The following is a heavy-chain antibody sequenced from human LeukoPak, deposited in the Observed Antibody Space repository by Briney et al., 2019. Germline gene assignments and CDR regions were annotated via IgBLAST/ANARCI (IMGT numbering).Heavy chain of an antibody. Sequence: SQALSLTCAISGDSVSGASAAWNWIRQSPSRGLEWLGRTYYRSKWYNDYAESVKTRITINPDTSKDQFSLQLNSVTPEDTAVYYCAGISGVYGFGTFDIWGQGTMVTVSP. D-gene: IGHD5/OR15-5a*01. CDR2: TYYRSKWYN. V-gene: IGHV6-1*01. CDR3: AGISGVYGFGTFDI. J-gene: IGHJ3*02. CDR1: GDSVSGASAA.